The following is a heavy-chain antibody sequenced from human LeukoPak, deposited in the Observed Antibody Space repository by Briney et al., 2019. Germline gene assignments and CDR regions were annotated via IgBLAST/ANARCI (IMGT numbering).Heavy chain of an antibody. CDR3: TTQGDNYDILTGYYYYFDY. J-gene: IGHJ4*02. D-gene: IGHD3-9*01. CDR2: IKSKTDGGTT. CDR1: GFTFSNAW. Sequence: PGGSLRLSCAASGFTFSNAWMSWVRQAPEKGLEWVGRIKSKTDGGTTDYAAPVKGRFTISRDDSKNTLYLQMNSLKTEDTAVYYCTTQGDNYDILTGYYYYFDYWGQGTLVTVSS. V-gene: IGHV3-15*01.